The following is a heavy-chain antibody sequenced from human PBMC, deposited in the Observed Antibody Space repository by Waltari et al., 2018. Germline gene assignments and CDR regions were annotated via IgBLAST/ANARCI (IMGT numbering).Heavy chain of an antibody. CDR2: SIPIFGTA. V-gene: IGHV1-69*08. CDR3: ARRWYDSSGYSDY. J-gene: IGHJ4*02. CDR1: GGTFSSYA. Sequence: QVQLVQSGAEVKKPGSSVKVSCKASGGTFSSYAISWVRPAPGQGLEWMGRSIPIFGTANYAQKVQGRVTITADKSTSTAYMELSSLRSEDTAVYYCARRWYDSSGYSDYWGQGTLVTVSS. D-gene: IGHD3-22*01.